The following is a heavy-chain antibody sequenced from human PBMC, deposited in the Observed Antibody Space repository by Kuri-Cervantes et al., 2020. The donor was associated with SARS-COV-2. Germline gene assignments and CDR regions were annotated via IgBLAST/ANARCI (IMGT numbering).Heavy chain of an antibody. J-gene: IGHJ6*03. CDR3: AKLFGKAAAGNSYHYYYMDV. CDR2: IRYDGSNK. V-gene: IGHV3-30*02. D-gene: IGHD6-13*01. CDR1: GFTFSDYY. Sequence: GESLKISCAAAGFTFSDYYMSWIRQAPGKGLEWVAFIRYDGSNKYYADSVKGRFTISRDNSKNTLYLQMNSLRAEDTAVYYCAKLFGKAAAGNSYHYYYMDVWGKGTTVTVSS.